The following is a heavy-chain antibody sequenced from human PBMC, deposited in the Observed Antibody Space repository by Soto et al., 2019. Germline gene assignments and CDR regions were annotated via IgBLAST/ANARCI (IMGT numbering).Heavy chain of an antibody. J-gene: IGHJ4*02. CDR1: GYTFTSYG. D-gene: IGHD3-10*01. CDR3: ARDQLGLWFGEPRFDY. Sequence: QVQLVQSGAEVKKPGASVKVSCKASGYTFTSYGISWVRQAPGQGLEWMGWISAYNGNTNYAQKLQGRVTMTTDTATSTAYMELRSLRSDDTAVYYCARDQLGLWFGEPRFDYWGQGTLVTVSS. V-gene: IGHV1-18*04. CDR2: ISAYNGNT.